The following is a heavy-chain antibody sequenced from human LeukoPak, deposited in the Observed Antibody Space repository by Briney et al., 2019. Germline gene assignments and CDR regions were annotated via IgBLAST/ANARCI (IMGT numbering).Heavy chain of an antibody. J-gene: IGHJ4*02. CDR2: IDPDTGDT. Sequence: GASVKVSCKPSGYTFIDHYLHWVRQAPGQGLESLGWIDPDTGDTNYPQKFQGRVTMARDTSISTAYMELNRLRSDDTAVYYCARAGHNSNSGGYDFWGRGTLVTVSS. CDR3: ARAGHNSNSGGYDF. V-gene: IGHV1-2*02. D-gene: IGHD3-22*01. CDR1: GYTFIDHY.